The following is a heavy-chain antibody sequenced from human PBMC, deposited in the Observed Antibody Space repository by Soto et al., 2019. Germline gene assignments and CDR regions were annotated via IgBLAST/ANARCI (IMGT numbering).Heavy chain of an antibody. D-gene: IGHD3-10*01. V-gene: IGHV4-31*03. Sequence: TLSLTCTVSGGSISSDGNYWSWIRQHPGKGLEWIGYIYYSGSTNYNPSLKSRVTISVDTSKNQFSLKLNSVTAADTAVYYCARARMVRGIIYYYGMDVWGQGTTVTVSS. CDR3: ARARMVRGIIYYYGMDV. J-gene: IGHJ6*02. CDR1: GGSISSDGNY. CDR2: IYYSGST.